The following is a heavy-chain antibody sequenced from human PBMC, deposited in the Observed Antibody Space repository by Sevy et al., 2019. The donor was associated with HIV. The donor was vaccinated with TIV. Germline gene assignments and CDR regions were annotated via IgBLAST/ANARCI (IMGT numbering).Heavy chain of an antibody. J-gene: IGHJ3*02. CDR2: IYGSAGVT. V-gene: IGHV3-23*01. CDR1: GITFSGYA. CDR3: AGGRFDSTGSLDAFDI. D-gene: IGHD3-22*01. Sequence: GGSLRLSCAASGITFSGYAMNWVRQAPGKGLDWVSTIYGSAGVTYYADSVKGRFTISRDNSKNTLFLQMNNLRAEDTAVYYCAGGRFDSTGSLDAFDIWGRGTLVTVSS.